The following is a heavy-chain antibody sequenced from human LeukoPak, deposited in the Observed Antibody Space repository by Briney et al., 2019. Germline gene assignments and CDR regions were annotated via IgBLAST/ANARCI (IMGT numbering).Heavy chain of an antibody. D-gene: IGHD3-9*01. CDR2: INHNGETI. CDR1: GFTFGSYV. J-gene: IGHJ4*02. CDR3: ARDTDWAFDY. V-gene: IGHV3-48*02. Sequence: GGSLRLSCADSGFTFGSYVMSWVRQAPGKGLEWISYINHNGETIYYADSVKGRFTISRDNAKNSLYLQMNSLRDEDTAVYYCARDTDWAFDYWGQGTLVTVSS.